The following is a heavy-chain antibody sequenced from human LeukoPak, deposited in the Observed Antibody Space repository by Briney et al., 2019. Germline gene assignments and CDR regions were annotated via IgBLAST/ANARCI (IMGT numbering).Heavy chain of an antibody. D-gene: IGHD6-6*01. V-gene: IGHV3-48*03. J-gene: IGHJ3*02. Sequence: GGSLRLSCAASGFTFSSYEMNWVRQAPGKGLEWVSYISSSGSTIYYADSVKGRFTISRDNAKNSLYLQVNSLRAEDRAVYYCARVASYAFDIWGQGTMVTVSS. CDR2: ISSSGSTI. CDR3: ARVASYAFDI. CDR1: GFTFSSYE.